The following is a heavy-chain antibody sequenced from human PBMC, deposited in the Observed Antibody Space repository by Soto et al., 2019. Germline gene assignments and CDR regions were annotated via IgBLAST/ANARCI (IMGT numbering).Heavy chain of an antibody. V-gene: IGHV1-18*04. CDR3: ATATAATFVPFDF. Sequence: VQLVQSGPEVRKPGTSVKVSCKASGFNFVDHGFSWVRQAPGHELEWMGWISVYNGNREYAEKFQGRLSMTTDTSTDTSYMELGSLRSAETAVYYCATATAATFVPFDFWGQGTLVTVSS. J-gene: IGHJ4*02. D-gene: IGHD2-15*01. CDR1: GFNFVDHG. CDR2: ISVYNGNR.